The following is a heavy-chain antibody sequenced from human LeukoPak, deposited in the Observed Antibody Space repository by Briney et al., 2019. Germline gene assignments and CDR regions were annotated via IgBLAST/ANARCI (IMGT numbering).Heavy chain of an antibody. CDR1: GGSFSGYY. J-gene: IGHJ6*02. D-gene: IGHD5-12*01. CDR3: ASRVADDYRGYYYYYGMDV. Sequence: PSESLSLTCAVYGGSFSGYYWSWIRQPPGKGLEWIGEINHSGSTTYNPSLKSRVTISVDTSKNQFSLKLSSVTAADTAVYYCASRVADDYRGYYYYYGMDVWGQGTTVTVSS. CDR2: INHSGST. V-gene: IGHV4-34*01.